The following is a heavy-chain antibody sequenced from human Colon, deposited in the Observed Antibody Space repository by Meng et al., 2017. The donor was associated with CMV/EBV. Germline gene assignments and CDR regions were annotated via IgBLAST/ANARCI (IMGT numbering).Heavy chain of an antibody. Sequence: GESLKISCQGSGYTFTNHWIGWVRQLPGKGLEWVGIIYPGDSETRYSPSFQGQVTISVDKSISTAYLQWSSLKASDTAIYYCARPSPTGPYYFDYWGQGTLVTDSS. CDR1: GYTFTNHW. CDR2: IYPGDSET. CDR3: ARPSPTGPYYFDY. J-gene: IGHJ4*02. D-gene: IGHD1-1*01. V-gene: IGHV5-51*01.